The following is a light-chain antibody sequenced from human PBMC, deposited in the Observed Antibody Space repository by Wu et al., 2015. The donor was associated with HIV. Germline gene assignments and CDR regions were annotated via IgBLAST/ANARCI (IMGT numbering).Light chain of an antibody. Sequence: EVVLTQSPATLSVSLGERATLSCRASPSVVSELAWFQHKAGQAPRLLVYDASNRATGVPARFSGSGSGREFTLTIDDIQFEDFGLYYCQQYNIWPTFGQGTKVEIK. J-gene: IGKJ1*01. CDR1: PSVVSE. CDR3: QQYNIWPT. CDR2: DAS. V-gene: IGKV3-15*01.